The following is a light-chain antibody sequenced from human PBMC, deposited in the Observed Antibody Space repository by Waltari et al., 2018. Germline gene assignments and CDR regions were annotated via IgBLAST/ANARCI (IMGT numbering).Light chain of an antibody. CDR1: QSLFYSSNNKNY. CDR2: WAS. J-gene: IGKJ4*01. CDR3: QQYYITPLS. V-gene: IGKV4-1*01. Sequence: DVVITQSPDFLAVSLGERATIPCKSSQSLFYSSNNKNYFAWYQQKPGQPPKLLIYWASTRESGVPDRFSGSGSGTDFTLTISSLQAEDVAIYFCQQYYITPLSFGGGTRVEIK.